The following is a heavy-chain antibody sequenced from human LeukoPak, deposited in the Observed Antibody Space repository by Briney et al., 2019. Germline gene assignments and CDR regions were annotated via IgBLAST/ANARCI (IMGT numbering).Heavy chain of an antibody. Sequence: SETLSLTCTVSGGSISSHYWSWIRQPPGKGLEWIGYIYYSGSTNYNPSLKSRVTISVDTSKNQFSLKLSSVTAADTAVYYCARALHYEFWSGYCPGWFDPWGQGTLVTVSS. CDR3: ARALHYEFWSGYCPGWFDP. J-gene: IGHJ5*02. V-gene: IGHV4-59*11. D-gene: IGHD3-3*01. CDR2: IYYSGST. CDR1: GGSISSHY.